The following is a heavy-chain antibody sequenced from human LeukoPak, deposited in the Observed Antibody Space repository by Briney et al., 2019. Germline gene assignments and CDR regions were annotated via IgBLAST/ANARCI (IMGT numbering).Heavy chain of an antibody. CDR1: GGSFNDVC. J-gene: IGHJ6*04. CDR3: ARGRESQHRGWFGESQAVYYPFLDV. Sequence: PSETLSLTCAVYGGSFNDVCWNWIRQPPGRGRQWIGEIHPRGSNRSHSSLKSRVTISADTSKSQVSLKVNPVTAADTAVYYCARGRESQHRGWFGESQAVYYPFLDVWGAGTTVTVSS. CDR2: IHPRGSN. D-gene: IGHD3-10*01. V-gene: IGHV4-34*01.